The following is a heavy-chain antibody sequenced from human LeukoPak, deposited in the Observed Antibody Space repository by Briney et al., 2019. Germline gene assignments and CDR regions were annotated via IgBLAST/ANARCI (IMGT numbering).Heavy chain of an antibody. CDR1: GGSISSYY. D-gene: IGHD3-3*01. J-gene: IGHJ4*02. V-gene: IGHV4-4*07. CDR2: IYTSGST. CDR3: ASYDFWSGTPGV. Sequence: SETLSLTCSVSGGSISSYYWSWIRQPAGKGLEWIGRIYTSGSTNYNPSLKSRVTMSVDTSKNQFSLKLSSVTAADTAVYYCASYDFWSGTPGVWGQGTLVTVSS.